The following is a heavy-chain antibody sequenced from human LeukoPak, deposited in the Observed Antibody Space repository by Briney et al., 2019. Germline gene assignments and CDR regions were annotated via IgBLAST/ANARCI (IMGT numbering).Heavy chain of an antibody. D-gene: IGHD3-22*01. V-gene: IGHV4-31*03. CDR1: GGSISSGGYY. J-gene: IGHJ5*02. CDR2: IYYSGST. Sequence: SETLSLTCTVSGGSISSGGYYWSWIRQHPGKGLEWIGYIYYSGSTYYNPSLKSRVTISVDTSKNQFSLKLSSVTAADTAVYYCARDGTYYDSSGHGWFDPWGQGTLVTVSS. CDR3: ARDGTYYDSSGHGWFDP.